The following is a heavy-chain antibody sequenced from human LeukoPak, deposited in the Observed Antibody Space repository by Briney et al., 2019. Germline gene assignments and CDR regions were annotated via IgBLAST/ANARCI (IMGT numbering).Heavy chain of an antibody. D-gene: IGHD5-18*01. CDR1: GFSVSSNY. CDR3: ARDGGSYGYTYGQGAFDI. V-gene: IGHV3-53*01. J-gene: IGHJ3*02. CDR2: MYSGNKT. Sequence: GGSLRLSCAASGFSVSSNYMNWVRQAPGKGLEWVSLMYSGNKTSYADSVKGRFTISRDNFKNTFYLQMNSLRAEDTAVYYCARDGGSYGYTYGQGAFDIWGQGTMVTVSS.